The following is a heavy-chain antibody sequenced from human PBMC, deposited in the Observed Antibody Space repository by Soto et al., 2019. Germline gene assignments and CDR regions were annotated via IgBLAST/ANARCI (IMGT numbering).Heavy chain of an antibody. CDR2: IYYSGST. D-gene: IGHD3-16*02. V-gene: IGHV4-39*01. CDR1: VGSISSSSYY. J-gene: IGHJ4*02. Sequence: QLQLQESGPGLVKPSETLCLTCTVSVGSISSSSYYWGWIRQPPGKGLEWIGSIYYSGSTYYNPSLKRRATISVDTSKNQFSLKLSSVTDADTAVYYCARQPPTFGGVIGHYYFDYWGQGTLVTVSS. CDR3: ARQPPTFGGVIGHYYFDY.